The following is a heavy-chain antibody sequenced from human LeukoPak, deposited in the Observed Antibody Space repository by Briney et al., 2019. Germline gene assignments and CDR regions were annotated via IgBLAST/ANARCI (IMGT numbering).Heavy chain of an antibody. V-gene: IGHV3-23*01. J-gene: IGHJ6*03. D-gene: IGHD3-16*01. CDR1: GFTFSSYA. CDR3: AKGLKTGVGPYMGYHYYMDV. Sequence: GGSLRLSCAASGFTFSSYAMSWVRQAPGKGLKWVSTINDNGAGTYYADSVKGRFTISRDNSYNTVSLQMNSLRDEDTGVYFCAKGLKTGVGPYMGYHYYMDVWGKGATVTVSS. CDR2: INDNGAGT.